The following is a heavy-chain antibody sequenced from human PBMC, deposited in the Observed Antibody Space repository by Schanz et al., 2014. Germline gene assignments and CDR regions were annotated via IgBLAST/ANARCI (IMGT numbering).Heavy chain of an antibody. CDR2: ISDSGDTA. CDR1: GFTFSTHA. J-gene: IGHJ4*02. CDR3: ARVKGGFDY. V-gene: IGHV3-23*01. D-gene: IGHD3-16*01. Sequence: EMQLLESGGGLIQPGGSLRLSCAASGFTFSTHAMSWVRQAPGKGLEWVSSISDSGDTAYYADSVKGRFTISRDNSKNTLYLQMKSLRAEDTAVYYCARVKGGFDYWGQGTLVTVSS.